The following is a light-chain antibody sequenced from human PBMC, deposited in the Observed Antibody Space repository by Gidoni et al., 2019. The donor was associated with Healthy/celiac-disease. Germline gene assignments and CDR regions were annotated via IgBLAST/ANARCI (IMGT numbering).Light chain of an antibody. CDR3: QQFNFT. CDR2: DAS. CDR1: QGISSA. V-gene: IGKV1-13*02. Sequence: AIQLTQSPSSLSASVGDRVTITCRASQGISSALAWYQQKPGKAPKLLIYDASSLESGVPSRFSGSRSGTDFTLTISSLQPEDFATYYCQQFNFTFXPXTKVDIK. J-gene: IGKJ3*01.